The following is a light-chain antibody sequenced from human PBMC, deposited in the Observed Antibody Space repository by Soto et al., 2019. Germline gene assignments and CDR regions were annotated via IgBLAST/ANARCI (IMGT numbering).Light chain of an antibody. Sequence: IQLTQSPSSLSASVGDRVTFSCRASEDISSYLAWYQQKPGTAPKLLIYAASALHSGVPSRFSGSGSGTDFTLTISSLQPEDFAIYFCQQLKNYPITFGQGTRLEIK. J-gene: IGKJ5*01. CDR2: AAS. CDR3: QQLKNYPIT. V-gene: IGKV1-9*01. CDR1: EDISSY.